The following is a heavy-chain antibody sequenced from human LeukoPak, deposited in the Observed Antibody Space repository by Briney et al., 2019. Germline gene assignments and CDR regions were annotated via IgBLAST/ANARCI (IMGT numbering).Heavy chain of an antibody. CDR2: INQDGSVQ. J-gene: IGHJ4*02. CDR1: GFPFSGYW. CDR3: SRSLDY. Sequence: QPGGSLRLSCAASGFPFSGYWTDWVRQAPGKGMEWVANINQDGSVQYYAASVRGRFTISRDNAKNSLYLQMNILRAEDTAIYYCSRSLDYLGQGALVTVSS. V-gene: IGHV3-7*01.